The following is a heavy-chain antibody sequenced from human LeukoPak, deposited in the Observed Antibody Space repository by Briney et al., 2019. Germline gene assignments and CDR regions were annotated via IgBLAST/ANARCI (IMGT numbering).Heavy chain of an antibody. CDR3: ARAEGIAAAGYHLFDY. J-gene: IGHJ4*02. D-gene: IGHD6-13*01. Sequence: SETLSLTCTVSGGSISSYYWSWIRQPPGEGLEWIGYIYYSGSTNYNPSLKSRVTISVDTSKNQFSLKLSSVTAADTAVYYCARAEGIAAAGYHLFDYWGQGTLVTVSS. CDR2: IYYSGST. CDR1: GGSISSYY. V-gene: IGHV4-59*01.